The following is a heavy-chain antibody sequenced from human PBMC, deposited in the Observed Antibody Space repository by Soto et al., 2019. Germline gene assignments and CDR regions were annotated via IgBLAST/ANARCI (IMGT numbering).Heavy chain of an antibody. CDR1: GGSISSGGYY. J-gene: IGHJ6*02. Sequence: TLSLTCTVSGGSISSGGYYWSWIRQHPGKGLEWIGYIYYSGSTYYNPSLKSRVTISVDTSKNQFSLKLSSVTAADTAVYYCARVTHDFWSGYYTNYYYYGMDVWGQGTTVTVSS. V-gene: IGHV4-31*03. CDR3: ARVTHDFWSGYYTNYYYYGMDV. CDR2: IYYSGST. D-gene: IGHD3-3*01.